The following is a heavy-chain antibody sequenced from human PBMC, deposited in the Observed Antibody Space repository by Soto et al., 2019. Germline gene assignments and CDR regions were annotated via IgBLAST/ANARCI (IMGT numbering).Heavy chain of an antibody. CDR3: ARDSYGESSKYFDY. CDR1: GYTFTSYG. J-gene: IGHJ4*02. V-gene: IGHV1-18*01. CDR2: ISAYNGNT. D-gene: IGHD4-17*01. Sequence: ASVKVSCKASGYTFTSYGISWVRQAPGQGLEWMGWISAYNGNTNYAQKLQGRVTMTTDTSTSTAYMELRSPRSDDTAVYYCARDSYGESSKYFDYWGQGTLVTVSS.